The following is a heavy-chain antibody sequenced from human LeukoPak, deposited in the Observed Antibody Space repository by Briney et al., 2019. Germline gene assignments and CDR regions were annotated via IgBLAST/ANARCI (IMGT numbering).Heavy chain of an antibody. V-gene: IGHV4-31*03. J-gene: IGHJ6*02. CDR1: GGSISSGGYY. Sequence: PSQTLSLTCTVSGGSISSGGYYWSWIRQHPGKGLEWIGYIYYSGSTYYNPSLRSRVTISIDTSKNQFSLKLSSVTAADTAVYYCARDQQMGGSSWYNLQYYYGMDVWGQGTTVTVSS. CDR3: ARDQQMGGSSWYNLQYYYGMDV. CDR2: IYYSGST. D-gene: IGHD6-13*01.